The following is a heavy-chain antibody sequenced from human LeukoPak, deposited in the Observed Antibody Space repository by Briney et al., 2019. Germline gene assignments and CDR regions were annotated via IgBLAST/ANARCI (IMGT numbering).Heavy chain of an antibody. J-gene: IGHJ3*02. D-gene: IGHD3-10*01. Sequence: ASVKVSCKASGYTFTSYYMHWVRQAPGQGLEWMGIINPSGGSTSYAQKFQGRVTMTRDTSTSTIYMELSSLRSEDTAVYYRARALELGDNKWDAFDIWGQGTMVTVSS. CDR3: ARALELGDNKWDAFDI. V-gene: IGHV1-46*01. CDR1: GYTFTSYY. CDR2: INPSGGST.